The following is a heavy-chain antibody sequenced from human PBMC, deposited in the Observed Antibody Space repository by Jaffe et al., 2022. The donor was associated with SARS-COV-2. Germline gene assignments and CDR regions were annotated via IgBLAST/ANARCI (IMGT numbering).Heavy chain of an antibody. CDR1: GGTFSSYA. V-gene: IGHV1-69*01. D-gene: IGHD3-10*01. Sequence: QVQLVQSGAEVKKPGSSVKVSCKASGGTFSSYAISWVRQAPGQGLEWMGGIIPIFGTANYAQKFQGRVTITADESTSTAYMELSSLRSEDTAVYYCARVVPLTLPTMVRGARPDGYYYYMDVWGKGTTVTVSS. CDR3: ARVVPLTLPTMVRGARPDGYYYYMDV. J-gene: IGHJ6*03. CDR2: IIPIFGTA.